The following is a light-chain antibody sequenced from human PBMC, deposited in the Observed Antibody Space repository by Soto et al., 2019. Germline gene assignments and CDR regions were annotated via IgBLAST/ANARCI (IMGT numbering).Light chain of an antibody. Sequence: EIVLTQSRATRSLAPGERATLSCRASQTASIYLAWNQQTPGQAPRLLISAASTRATAIPARFSGSASGTELTLTISSLQSEDFAVYYCQQYQNWPPITFGQGTRLEI. V-gene: IGKV3-15*01. CDR2: AAS. J-gene: IGKJ5*01. CDR1: QTASIY. CDR3: QQYQNWPPIT.